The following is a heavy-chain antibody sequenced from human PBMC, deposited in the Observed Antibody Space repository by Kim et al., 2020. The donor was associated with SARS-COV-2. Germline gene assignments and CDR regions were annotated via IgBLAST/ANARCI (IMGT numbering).Heavy chain of an antibody. Sequence: GGSLRLSWAASGFTFSSYEMNWVRQAPGKGLEWVSYISSSGSTIYYADSVKGRFTISRDNAKNSLYLQMNSLRAEDTAVYYCASVPIAAAAPRDAFDIWGQGTMVTVSS. J-gene: IGHJ3*02. D-gene: IGHD6-13*01. CDR2: ISSSGSTI. V-gene: IGHV3-48*03. CDR3: ASVPIAAAAPRDAFDI. CDR1: GFTFSSYE.